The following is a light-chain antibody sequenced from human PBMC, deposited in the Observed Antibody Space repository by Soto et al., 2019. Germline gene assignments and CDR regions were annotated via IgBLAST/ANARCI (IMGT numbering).Light chain of an antibody. Sequence: QSALTQPASVSGSPGQSITISCTGTSSDVGSYNLVSWYQQHPGKAPKLMIYEVSKQPSGVSNRFSGSKSGNTASLTISGLQAEDEADYYCCSYAGSSTFYVFGTGTKLTVL. V-gene: IGLV2-23*02. CDR3: CSYAGSSTFYV. CDR2: EVS. CDR1: SSDVGSYNL. J-gene: IGLJ1*01.